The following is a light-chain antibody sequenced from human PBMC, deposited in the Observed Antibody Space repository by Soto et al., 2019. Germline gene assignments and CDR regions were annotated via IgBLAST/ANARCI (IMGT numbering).Light chain of an antibody. V-gene: IGKV1-39*01. CDR3: QQSHSTPYT. CDR1: QSISSY. Sequence: DIQMTQSPSSLSASVGDRVTITCRASQSISSYLNWYQQKPGKAPKLLIYAASSLQSGVPSRFSSSGSGTDFTLTISSLQPEDFATYYCQQSHSTPYTFGQGTKLEIK. CDR2: AAS. J-gene: IGKJ2*01.